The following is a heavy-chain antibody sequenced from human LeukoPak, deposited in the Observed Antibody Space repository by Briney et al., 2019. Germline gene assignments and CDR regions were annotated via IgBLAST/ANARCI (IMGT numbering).Heavy chain of an antibody. Sequence: SSETLSLTCAVSGGSISSGGYSRSWIRQPPGKGLEWLGYIYHSGSTYYNPSLKSRVTISVDRSKNQFSLKLSSVTAADTAVYYCARGANYDILTGYPTVWFDPWGQGTLVTVSS. J-gene: IGHJ5*02. CDR2: IYHSGST. CDR1: GGSISSGGYS. D-gene: IGHD3-9*01. CDR3: ARGANYDILTGYPTVWFDP. V-gene: IGHV4-30-2*01.